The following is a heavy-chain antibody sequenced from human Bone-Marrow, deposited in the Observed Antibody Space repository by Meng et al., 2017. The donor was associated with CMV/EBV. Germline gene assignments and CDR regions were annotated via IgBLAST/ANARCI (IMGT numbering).Heavy chain of an antibody. CDR2: TIPMYGTA. CDR1: GGTFSTYS. D-gene: IGHD2-2*01. CDR3: ARGHTDCISPACQILYYYYYMAV. J-gene: IGHJ6*02. V-gene: IGHV1-69*05. Sequence: SVKVSCKASGGTFSTYSITWVRQAPGQGLEWVGGTIPMYGTANYAQKFQGRVTITTDESMNTAYMELTSLTSDDTAVYYCARGHTDCISPACQILYYYYYMAVCGQGTTVTVSS.